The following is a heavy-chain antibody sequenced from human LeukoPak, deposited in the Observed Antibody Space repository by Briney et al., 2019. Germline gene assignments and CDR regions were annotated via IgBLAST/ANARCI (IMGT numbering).Heavy chain of an antibody. J-gene: IGHJ4*02. Sequence: EASVKVPCKASGHTFTDFYMNWVRQAPGQGLEWMGIINPSGASTRYAQKFQGRVTMTRDTSTSTVYMELSSLRSEDTAVYYCARGDRRRPPSSIGWYSENIFDYWGQGTLLTVSS. V-gene: IGHV1-46*01. D-gene: IGHD6-13*01. CDR3: ARGDRRRPPSSIGWYSENIFDY. CDR2: INPSGAST. CDR1: GHTFTDFY.